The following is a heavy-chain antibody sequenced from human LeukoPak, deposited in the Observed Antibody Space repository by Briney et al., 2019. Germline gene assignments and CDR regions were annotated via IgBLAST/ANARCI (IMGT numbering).Heavy chain of an antibody. J-gene: IGHJ4*02. CDR1: GYTFTDHY. CDR3: ARGSWVSGWFHLPDY. Sequence: ASVKVSCKASGYTFTDHYIHWVRQAPGQGLEWMGWINPNSGGTNYAQKFQGWVTMTTDTSISTAYMDLSRLKSDDTAVYYCARGSWVSGWFHLPDYWGQGTLVTVSS. D-gene: IGHD6-19*01. V-gene: IGHV1-2*04. CDR2: INPNSGGT.